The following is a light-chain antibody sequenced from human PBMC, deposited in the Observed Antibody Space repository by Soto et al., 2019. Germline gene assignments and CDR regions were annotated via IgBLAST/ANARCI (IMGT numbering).Light chain of an antibody. J-gene: IGLJ1*01. CDR1: SSDVGGYNS. V-gene: IGLV2-11*01. CDR2: DVN. CDR3: CSYAGRYSYV. Sequence: QSVLAQPRSVSGSPGQSVTISCTGTSSDVGGYNSVSWYQHHPGKAPSLIIYDVNKRPSGVPDRFSGSKSENAASLTISGLQAEDEGDYYCCSYAGRYSYVFGSGTKV.